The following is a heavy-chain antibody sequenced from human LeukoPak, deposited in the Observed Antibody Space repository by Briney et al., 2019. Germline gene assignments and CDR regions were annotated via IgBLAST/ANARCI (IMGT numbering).Heavy chain of an antibody. CDR1: GGSISSYY. Sequence: SETLSLTCTVSGGSISSYYWSWIRQPAGKGLEWIGCIYTSGSTNYNPSLKSRVTMSVDTSKNQFSLKLSSVTAADTAVYYCARAPDFWSGYTFDYWGQGTLVTVSS. D-gene: IGHD3-3*01. J-gene: IGHJ4*02. CDR2: IYTSGST. CDR3: ARAPDFWSGYTFDY. V-gene: IGHV4-4*07.